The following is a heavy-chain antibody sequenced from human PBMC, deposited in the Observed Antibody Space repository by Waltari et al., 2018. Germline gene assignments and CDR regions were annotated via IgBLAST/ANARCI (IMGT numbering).Heavy chain of an antibody. J-gene: IGHJ4*02. CDR3: ASMSQQLYDY. Sequence: QVQLQQWGAGLLKPSETLSLTCAVYGGSFSGYYWSWIRQPPGKGLEWIGEINHSGSTNYNPSLKSRVTISVYTSKNQFSLKLSSVTAADTAVYYCASMSQQLYDYWGQGTLVTVSS. CDR2: INHSGST. D-gene: IGHD6-13*01. V-gene: IGHV4-34*01. CDR1: GGSFSGYY.